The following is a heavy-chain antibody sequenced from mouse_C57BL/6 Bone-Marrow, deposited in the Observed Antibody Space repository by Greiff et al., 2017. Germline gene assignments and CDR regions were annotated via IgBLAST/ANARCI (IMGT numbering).Heavy chain of an antibody. CDR2: IDPENGDT. D-gene: IGHD2-3*01. V-gene: IGHV14-4*01. CDR3: TVYDGYYEAY. CDR1: GFNIKDDY. J-gene: IGHJ3*01. Sequence: EVQLQQSGAELVRPGASVKLSCTVSGFNIKDDYMHWVKQRPEQGLEWIGWIDPENGDTEYASKFQGKATITADTSSNTAYLQLSSLTSEDTAVYYCTVYDGYYEAYWGQGTLVTVSA.